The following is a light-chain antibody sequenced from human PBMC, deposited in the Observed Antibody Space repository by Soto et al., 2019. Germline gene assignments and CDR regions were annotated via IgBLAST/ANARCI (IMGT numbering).Light chain of an antibody. Sequence: DIQLTQSPSTLSASVGDRVTIACRASQSISRWLAWYQQKPGKAPKVLIWNAYSLHSVVSSRFSGSGSGTEFTLTISSLQPDDFATYYCQQYNDYSTWTFGQGTKVEMK. CDR2: NAY. CDR3: QQYNDYSTWT. CDR1: QSISRW. V-gene: IGKV1-5*01. J-gene: IGKJ1*01.